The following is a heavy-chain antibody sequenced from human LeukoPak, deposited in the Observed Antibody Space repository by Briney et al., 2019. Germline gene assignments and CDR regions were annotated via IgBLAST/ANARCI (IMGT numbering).Heavy chain of an antibody. J-gene: IGHJ4*02. D-gene: IGHD5-24*01. V-gene: IGHV1-2*02. CDR3: ARSVATIEDY. Sequence: GASVKVSCKASGYTFTSYGISWVRQAPGQGLEWMGWINPNSGGTNYAQKFQGRVTMTRDTSISTAYMELSRLRSDDTAVYYCARSVATIEDYWGQGTLVTVSS. CDR1: GYTFTSYG. CDR2: INPNSGGT.